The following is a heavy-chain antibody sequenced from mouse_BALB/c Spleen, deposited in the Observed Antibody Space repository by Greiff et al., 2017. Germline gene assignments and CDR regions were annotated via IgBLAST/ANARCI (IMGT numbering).Heavy chain of an antibody. CDR3: ARDGPLGQAWFAY. CDR2: INSNGGST. CDR1: GFTFSSYG. Sequence: DVQLVESGGGLVQPGGSLKLSCAASGFTFSSYGMSWVRQTPDKRLELVATINSNGGSTYYPDSVKGRFTISRDNAKNTLYLQMSSLKSEDTAMYYCARDGPLGQAWFAYWGQGTLVTVSA. D-gene: IGHD3-3*01. V-gene: IGHV5-6-3*01. J-gene: IGHJ3*01.